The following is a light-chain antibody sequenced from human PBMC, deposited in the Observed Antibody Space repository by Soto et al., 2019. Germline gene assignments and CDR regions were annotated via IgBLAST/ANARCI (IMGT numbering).Light chain of an antibody. J-gene: IGKJ1*01. CDR1: QSISSW. V-gene: IGKV1-5*01. CDR2: DAS. Sequence: DIPMTQSPSTLSASVGDRVTITFRASQSISSWLAWYQQKPGKAPKLLIYDASSLESGVPSRFSGSGSGTEFTLTISSLQPDDFATYYCQQYNSYSQTFGQGTKVDIK. CDR3: QQYNSYSQT.